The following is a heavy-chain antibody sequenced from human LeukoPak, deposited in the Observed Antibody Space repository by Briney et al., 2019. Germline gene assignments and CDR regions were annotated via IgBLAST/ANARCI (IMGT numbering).Heavy chain of an antibody. D-gene: IGHD1-14*01. Sequence: GGSLRLSCAASGFRFSYYDMHWVRQAPGKGLESVSSIGAAGAHTFYADSVKGRFTISRDNFQSTMYLQMDGLRPEDSAVYYCARELGGTKTGGFDIWGQGTVVTVSS. CDR3: ARELGGTKTGGFDI. V-gene: IGHV3-64*02. CDR1: GFRFSYYD. CDR2: IGAAGAHT. J-gene: IGHJ3*02.